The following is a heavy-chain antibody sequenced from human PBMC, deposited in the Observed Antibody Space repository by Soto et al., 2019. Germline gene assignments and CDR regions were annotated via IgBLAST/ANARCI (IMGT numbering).Heavy chain of an antibody. CDR2: IYYSGST. V-gene: IGHV4-59*01. Sequence: SETLSLTCTVSGGSISSYYWSWIRQPPGKGLEWIGYIYYSGSTNYNPSLKSRVTISVDTSKNQFSLKLSSVTAADTAVYYCARDYRVAAAGDWENWFDPWGQGTLVTVSS. CDR3: ARDYRVAAAGDWENWFDP. D-gene: IGHD6-13*01. CDR1: GGSISSYY. J-gene: IGHJ5*02.